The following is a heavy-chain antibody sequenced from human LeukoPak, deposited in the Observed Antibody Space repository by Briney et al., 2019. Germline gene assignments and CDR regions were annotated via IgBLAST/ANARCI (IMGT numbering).Heavy chain of an antibody. CDR2: IYYSGST. CDR3: ARGDAEYFQH. Sequence: PSETLSLTCTVSGGAISSYYWSWIRQPPGKGLEWIGYIYYSGSTNYNPSLKTRVTIPVDTSKNQFSLKLSSVTAADTAVYSCARGDAEYFQHWGQGTLVTVSS. CDR1: GGAISSYY. J-gene: IGHJ1*01. V-gene: IGHV4-59*01.